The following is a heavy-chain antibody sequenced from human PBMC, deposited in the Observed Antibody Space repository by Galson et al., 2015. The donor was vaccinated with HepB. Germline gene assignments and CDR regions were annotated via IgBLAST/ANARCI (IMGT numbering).Heavy chain of an antibody. CDR3: ASGPTQRFDF. CDR1: GYAINSNFF. D-gene: IGHD3/OR15-3a*01. CDR2: FNGRT. V-gene: IGHV4-38-2*01. Sequence: ETLSLTCAVSGYAINSNFFWGWVRQPPGKGLEWIGYFNGRTHYNPSLKSRVTISSDASRNHFSLKLTSVTAADTAVYYCASGPTQRFDFWGQGAMVIVSS. J-gene: IGHJ3*01.